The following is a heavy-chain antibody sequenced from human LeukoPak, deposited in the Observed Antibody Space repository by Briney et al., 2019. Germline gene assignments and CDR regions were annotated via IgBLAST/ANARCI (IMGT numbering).Heavy chain of an antibody. D-gene: IGHD3-16*02. V-gene: IGHV4-34*01. J-gene: IGHJ4*02. CDR2: INHSGST. Sequence: SETLSLTCAVYGGSFSGYYWSWIRQPPGKGLEWIGEINHSGSTNYNPSLKSRVTISVDTSKNQFSLKLSSVTAADTAVYYCASVMIMFGGVITSYFDYWGQGTLVTVSS. CDR3: ASVMIMFGGVITSYFDY. CDR1: GGSFSGYY.